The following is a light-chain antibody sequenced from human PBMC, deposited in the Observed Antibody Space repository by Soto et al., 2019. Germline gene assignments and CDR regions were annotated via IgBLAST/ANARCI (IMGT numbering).Light chain of an antibody. CDR2: AAS. CDR1: QGISNY. V-gene: IGKV1-27*01. CDR3: QKYNSAPWT. J-gene: IGKJ1*01. Sequence: DIPMTQSPSSLSGSVGDRVTITCRASQGISNYLAWYQPKPGKVPKLVIYAASTLQSGVPSRFSGSGSGTDFTLTISSLQPEDVATYYCQKYNSAPWTFGQGTKVEIK.